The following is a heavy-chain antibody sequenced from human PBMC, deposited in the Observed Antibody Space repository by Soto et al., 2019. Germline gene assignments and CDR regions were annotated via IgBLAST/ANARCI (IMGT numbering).Heavy chain of an antibody. V-gene: IGHV1-69*02. J-gene: IGHJ2*01. D-gene: IGHD2-15*01. Sequence: QVQLVQSGAEVKKPGSSVKVSCKASGGTFSSYTISWVRQAPGQGLEWMGRIIPILGIANYAQKFQGRVTITADQSTSTAYMELSSLRSEDTAVYYCARGETGYCSGGSCYRWYFDLWGRGTLVTVSS. CDR3: ARGETGYCSGGSCYRWYFDL. CDR2: IIPILGIA. CDR1: GGTFSSYT.